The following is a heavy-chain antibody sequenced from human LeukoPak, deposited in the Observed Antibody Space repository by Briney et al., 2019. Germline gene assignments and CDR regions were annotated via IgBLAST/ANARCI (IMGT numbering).Heavy chain of an antibody. J-gene: IGHJ6*03. CDR3: ARRPYSNLYPLRYYYYMDV. CDR2: IIPIFGTA. CDR1: GGTFSSYA. Sequence: SVKVSCKASGGTFSSYAISWERQATGQGLEWIREIIPIFGTANYEQQFQGRVTITTDVSTSTSDMELSSLRSEDTAVYYCARRPYSNLYPLRYYYYMDVWGKGTTVTVTS. V-gene: IGHV1-69*05. D-gene: IGHD4-11*01.